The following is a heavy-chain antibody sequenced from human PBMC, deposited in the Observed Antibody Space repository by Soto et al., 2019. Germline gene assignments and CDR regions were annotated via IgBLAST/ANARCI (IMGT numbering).Heavy chain of an antibody. Sequence: SETLSLTCTVSAGSISSYYWSWIRQPPGKGLKWIGYIYYSGSTNYNPSLKSRVTISVDTSKNQFSLKLSSVTAADTAVYYCARGGLSITMVRGVPDNWFDPWGQGTLVTVS. D-gene: IGHD3-10*01. V-gene: IGHV4-59*01. CDR1: AGSISSYY. J-gene: IGHJ5*02. CDR3: ARGGLSITMVRGVPDNWFDP. CDR2: IYYSGST.